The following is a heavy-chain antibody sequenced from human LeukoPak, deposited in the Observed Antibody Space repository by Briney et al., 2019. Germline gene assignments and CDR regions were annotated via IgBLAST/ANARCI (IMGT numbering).Heavy chain of an antibody. Sequence: SGGSLRLSCAASGFTFSSYSMNWVRQAPGKGLEWVSSISSSSSYIYYADSVKGRFTISRDNAKNSLYLQMNGLRAEDTAVYYCAKAAGYYYDSSGYYLVGAEDYWDQGTLVTVSS. CDR3: AKAAGYYYDSSGYYLVGAEDY. J-gene: IGHJ4*02. D-gene: IGHD3-22*01. CDR1: GFTFSSYS. V-gene: IGHV3-21*04. CDR2: ISSSSSYI.